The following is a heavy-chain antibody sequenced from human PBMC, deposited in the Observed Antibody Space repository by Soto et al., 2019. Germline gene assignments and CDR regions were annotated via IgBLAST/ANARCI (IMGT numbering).Heavy chain of an antibody. Sequence: PSETLCLTCTLSGGSISSGDYYWSWIRQPQGKGLEWIGYIYYSGSTYYNPSLKSRVTISVDTSKNQFSLKLSSVTAADTAVYYCARVGQWELPYYYYYGMDVWGQGTTVTVSS. CDR3: ARVGQWELPYYYYYGMDV. CDR1: GGSISSGDYY. CDR2: IYYSGST. V-gene: IGHV4-30-4*01. D-gene: IGHD1-26*01. J-gene: IGHJ6*02.